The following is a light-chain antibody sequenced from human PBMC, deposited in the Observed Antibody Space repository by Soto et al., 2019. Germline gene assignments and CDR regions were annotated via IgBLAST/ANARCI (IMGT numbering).Light chain of an antibody. CDR3: QQYHTSPRT. CDR1: QTAGGSF. CDR2: GAS. J-gene: IGKJ1*01. V-gene: IGKV3-20*01. Sequence: EVVLTQSPATLSLSPGDRATLSCRASQTAGGSFTAWYQQKPGQAPRLLIHGASHRAPGIPDRFSGSGSGTDFTLTISRLEPDDFAMYYCQQYHTSPRTFGLGTKVEVK.